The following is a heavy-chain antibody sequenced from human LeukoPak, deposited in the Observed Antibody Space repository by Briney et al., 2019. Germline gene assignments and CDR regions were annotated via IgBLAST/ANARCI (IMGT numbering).Heavy chain of an antibody. CDR3: ARAPKYRWRGLWQRPENHHWYFDL. D-gene: IGHD3-10*01. J-gene: IGHJ2*01. Sequence: SETLSLTCTVSGDSLSSYYWHWIRQPPGKGLEWIGYISGSTNYNPSLKSRVTISVDTSKNQFSLKLSSVTAADTALYYCARAPKYRWRGLWQRPENHHWYFDLWGRGTLVTVSS. V-gene: IGHV4-59*01. CDR2: ISGST. CDR1: GDSLSSYY.